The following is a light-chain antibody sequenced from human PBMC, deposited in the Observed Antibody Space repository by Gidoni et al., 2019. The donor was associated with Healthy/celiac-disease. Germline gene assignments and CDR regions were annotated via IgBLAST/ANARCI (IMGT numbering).Light chain of an antibody. CDR1: SSNIGAGYD. V-gene: IGLV1-40*01. J-gene: IGLJ2*01. Sequence: QSVLTQPPSVSEAPGQRVTISCTGSSSNIGAGYDVHWYQQLPGTAPNLLIYGNSNRPSGVPDRFSGSKSGTSASLAITGLQAEDEADYYCQSYDSSLSVGVFGGGTKLTVL. CDR3: QSYDSSLSVGV. CDR2: GNS.